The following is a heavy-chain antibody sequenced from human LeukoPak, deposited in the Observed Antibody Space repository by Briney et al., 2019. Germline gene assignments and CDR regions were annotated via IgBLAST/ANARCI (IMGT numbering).Heavy chain of an antibody. CDR2: INPNSGGT. Sequence: ASVKVSCKASGYTFTGYYMHWVRQAPGQGLEWMGWINPNSGGTNYAQKFQGRVTMTRDTSISTAYMELSRLRSDDTAVYYCAGLFAGPFLLVGATTHYGMDVWGQGTTVTVSS. V-gene: IGHV1-2*02. D-gene: IGHD1-26*01. J-gene: IGHJ6*02. CDR3: AGLFAGPFLLVGATTHYGMDV. CDR1: GYTFTGYY.